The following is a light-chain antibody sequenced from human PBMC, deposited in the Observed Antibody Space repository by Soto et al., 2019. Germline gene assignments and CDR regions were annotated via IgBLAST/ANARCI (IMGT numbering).Light chain of an antibody. CDR3: CSYAGSYNIYL. CDR1: SSDVGYYNY. CDR2: DVF. Sequence: HSVLNQPRSVYGSPGQAVTISCTGTSSDVGYYNYVSWYQRHPGKAPKLMIYDVFKRPSGVPDRFSGSKSGNTASLTISGLQAEDEGDYYCCSYAGSYNIYLFGTGTKATVL. V-gene: IGLV2-11*01. J-gene: IGLJ1*01.